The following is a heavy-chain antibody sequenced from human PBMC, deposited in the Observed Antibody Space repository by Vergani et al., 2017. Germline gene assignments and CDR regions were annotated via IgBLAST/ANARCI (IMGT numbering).Heavy chain of an antibody. V-gene: IGHV3-33*01. CDR3: ARDQRYSGSYLFMDV. Sequence: QVQLVESGGGVVQPGRSLRLSCAASGFTFNQYGMHWVRQAPGKGLEWVAVTWYDGNNKQYADSVKGRFTISRDNSKSTMYLQMNSLRDEDTGVYYCARDQRYSGSYLFMDVWGKGTTVTVSS. CDR1: GFTFNQYG. CDR2: TWYDGNNK. J-gene: IGHJ6*03. D-gene: IGHD1-26*01.